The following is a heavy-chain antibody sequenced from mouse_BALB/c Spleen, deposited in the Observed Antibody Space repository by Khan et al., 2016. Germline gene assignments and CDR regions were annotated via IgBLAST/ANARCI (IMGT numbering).Heavy chain of an antibody. CDR2: INPDSSTI. CDR3: ARQGDYGYDVY. D-gene: IGHD2-2*01. CDR1: GFDFSRYW. J-gene: IGHJ2*01. Sequence: EVQLQESGGGLVQPGGSLKLSCAASGFDFSRYWMSWVRQAPGKGLEWIGEINPDSSTINYTPSLKDKFIISRDNAKTTLYLQMSRVRSEDTALYYCARQGDYGYDVYWGQGTTLTVSS. V-gene: IGHV4-1*02.